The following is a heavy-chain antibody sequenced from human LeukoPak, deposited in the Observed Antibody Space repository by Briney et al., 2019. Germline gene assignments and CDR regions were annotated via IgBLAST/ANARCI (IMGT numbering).Heavy chain of an antibody. CDR3: ARETTVTHFDY. Sequence: SETLSLTCTVSGGSITSNYWSWIRQPPGKGLEWIGEINHSGSTNYNPSLKSRVTISVDTSKNQFSLKLSSVTAADTAVYYCARETTVTHFDYWGQGTLVTVSS. CDR2: INHSGST. J-gene: IGHJ4*02. D-gene: IGHD4-17*01. V-gene: IGHV4-34*01. CDR1: GGSITSNY.